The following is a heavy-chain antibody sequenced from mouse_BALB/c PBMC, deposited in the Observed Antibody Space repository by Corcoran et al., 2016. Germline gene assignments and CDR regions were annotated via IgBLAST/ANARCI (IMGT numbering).Heavy chain of an antibody. CDR3: ARRGGYDNAMDY. Sequence: EVQLQQSGPELGKPGASVKISCKASGYSFTGYNMYWVKQSHRKSLEWIGYIDPYNGGTSYNQKSKGKATLTVDKSSSTAYMHLNSLTSEDSAIYYCARRGGYDNAMDYWGQGTSVTVSS. D-gene: IGHD2-2*01. J-gene: IGHJ4*01. V-gene: IGHV1S135*01. CDR1: GYSFTGYN. CDR2: IDPYNGGT.